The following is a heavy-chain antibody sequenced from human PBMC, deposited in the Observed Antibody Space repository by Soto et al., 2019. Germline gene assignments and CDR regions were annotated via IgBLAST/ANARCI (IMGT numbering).Heavy chain of an antibody. V-gene: IGHV1-3*01. CDR1: GYTFTSYA. D-gene: IGHD3-10*01. CDR2: INAGNGNT. Sequence: ASVKVSCKASGYTFTSYAMHWVRQAPGQRLEWMGWINAGNGNTKYSQKFQGRVTITRDTSASTAYMELSSLRSEDTAVYYCARERFGDYYYYYGMDVWGQGTTVTVS. CDR3: ARERFGDYYYYYGMDV. J-gene: IGHJ6*02.